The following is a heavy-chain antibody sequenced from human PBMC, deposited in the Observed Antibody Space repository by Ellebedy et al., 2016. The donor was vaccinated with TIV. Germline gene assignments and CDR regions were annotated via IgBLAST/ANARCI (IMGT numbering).Heavy chain of an antibody. CDR3: ATSYYGSSGYRFNYFFYGMDV. CDR2: FDPEDGET. D-gene: IGHD3-22*01. J-gene: IGHJ6*02. Sequence: AASVKVSCKVSGYILTELSMHWVRQAPGKGLEWMGGFDPEDGETIYAQKFQGRVTMTEDTSTDTAYIELNSLRSEDTAVYYCATSYYGSSGYRFNYFFYGMDVWGQGTTVTVSS. V-gene: IGHV1-24*01. CDR1: GYILTELS.